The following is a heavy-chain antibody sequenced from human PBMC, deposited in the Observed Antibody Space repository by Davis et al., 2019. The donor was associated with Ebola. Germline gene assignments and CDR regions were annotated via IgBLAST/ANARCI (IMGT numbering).Heavy chain of an antibody. D-gene: IGHD5-12*01. J-gene: IGHJ4*02. CDR2: INPSGGST. CDR3: ARASIVATDYFHN. Sequence: ASVQISCQASGYTCTSDYIHSVRQPPGQGLEWMGIINPSGGSTSYAQKFQGRVTMTRDTPTSTVYMELSSLRSEDTAVYYCARASIVATDYFHNWGQGTLVTVSS. CDR1: GYTCTSDY. V-gene: IGHV1-46*01.